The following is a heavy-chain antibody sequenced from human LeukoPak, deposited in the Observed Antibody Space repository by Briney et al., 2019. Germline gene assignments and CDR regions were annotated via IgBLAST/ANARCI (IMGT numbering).Heavy chain of an antibody. J-gene: IGHJ4*02. CDR1: GYTLTELS. CDR3: ATSGVRYFGWLSSGEFG. Sequence: GASVKGSCKVSGYTLTELSMRWVRQAPGKGLEWMGGFDPEDGETSYAQKFQGRVTMTEATSTDTTYMELSSLRSEDTAVCSCATSGVRYFGWLSSGEFGWGQGTLVTVSS. V-gene: IGHV1-24*01. CDR2: FDPEDGET. D-gene: IGHD3-9*01.